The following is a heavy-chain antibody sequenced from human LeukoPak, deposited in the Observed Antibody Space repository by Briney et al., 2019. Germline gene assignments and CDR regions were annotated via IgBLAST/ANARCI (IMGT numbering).Heavy chain of an antibody. CDR2: IKGDGSTT. Sequence: PGGSLRLSCAASGFTFSTYWMHWVRQAPGKGLVWVSRIKGDGSTTIYADPVKGRFTISRDNSKNTLYLQTSSLRAEDTGVYYCARTSIAAREADYWGQGTLVTVSS. CDR3: ARTSIAAREADY. CDR1: GFTFSTYW. D-gene: IGHD6-6*01. V-gene: IGHV3-74*01. J-gene: IGHJ4*02.